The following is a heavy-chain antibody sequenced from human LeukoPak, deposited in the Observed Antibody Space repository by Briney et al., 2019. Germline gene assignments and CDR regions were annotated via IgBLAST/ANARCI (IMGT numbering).Heavy chain of an antibody. D-gene: IGHD6-13*01. Sequence: GGSLRLSCAASGLNLSSYPMSWAPQAPGKALEFLSAISGRGGSTYYADSVKGRFTISRDNSKNALYLQMSSLRAEDTAVYYCAKCSSSWLLRHYYYGMDVWGQGTTVTVSS. CDR1: GLNLSSYP. CDR2: ISGRGGST. J-gene: IGHJ6*02. V-gene: IGHV3-23*01. CDR3: AKCSSSWLLRHYYYGMDV.